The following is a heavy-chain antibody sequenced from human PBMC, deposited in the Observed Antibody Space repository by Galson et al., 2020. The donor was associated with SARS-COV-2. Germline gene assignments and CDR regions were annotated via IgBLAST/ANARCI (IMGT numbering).Heavy chain of an antibody. D-gene: IGHD6-19*01. CDR1: GFTFSNYA. J-gene: IGHJ4*02. Sequence: GSLRLSCPASGFTFSNYAMHWVRQAPGKGLEYVSGISNSGGNTYYADSVKGRFTISRDNSKDTLYLQMSSLRPEDTAVYYCVKEGRTGWYYFDYWGQGTLVTVSS. V-gene: IGHV3-64D*08. CDR2: ISNSGGNT. CDR3: VKEGRTGWYYFDY.